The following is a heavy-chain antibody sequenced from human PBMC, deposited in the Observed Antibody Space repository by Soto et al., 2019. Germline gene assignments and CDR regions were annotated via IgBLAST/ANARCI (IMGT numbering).Heavy chain of an antibody. V-gene: IGHV1-8*01. D-gene: IGHD4-17*01. Sequence: QVQLVQSGAEVKKPGASVKVSCKASGYTFTSYDINWVRQATGQGLEWMGWMNPNSGNTGYAQKFQGRVTMNRNTSISTAYMELSSLRSEDTAVYYCASRSYGDYYYYYYGMDVWGQGTTVTVSS. CDR3: ASRSYGDYYYYYYGMDV. CDR2: MNPNSGNT. CDR1: GYTFTSYD. J-gene: IGHJ6*02.